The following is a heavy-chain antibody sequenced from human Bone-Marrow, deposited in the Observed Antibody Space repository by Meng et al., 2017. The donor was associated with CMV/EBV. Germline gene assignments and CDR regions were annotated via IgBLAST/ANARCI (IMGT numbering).Heavy chain of an antibody. D-gene: IGHD4-11*01. CDR3: ARDRGYSNRGANWFDP. J-gene: IGHJ5*02. CDR1: EFTFSSLW. Sequence: GESLKISCAASEFTFSSLWMTWVRQAPGKGLEWVANINQDQSQKNYVDSVRGRFTISRDNAKNSLFLQMNSLRGEDTALYHCARDRGYSNRGANWFDPWGQGTLVTVSS. CDR2: INQDQSQK. V-gene: IGHV3-7*03.